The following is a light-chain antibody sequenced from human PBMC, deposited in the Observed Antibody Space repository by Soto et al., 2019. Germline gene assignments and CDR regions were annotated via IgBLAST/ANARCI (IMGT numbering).Light chain of an antibody. CDR2: AAS. J-gene: IGKJ1*01. V-gene: IGKV1-39*01. CDR1: QPISNY. CDR3: QQSYSTPWT. Sequence: DIQMTQSPSSLSASVGDRVTITCRASQPISNYLNWYQQKPGKAPKLLIYAASSLQSGVPSRLSGSGSGTDFTLAISSLQPGDFATYYCQQSYSTPWTFGQGTKVDI.